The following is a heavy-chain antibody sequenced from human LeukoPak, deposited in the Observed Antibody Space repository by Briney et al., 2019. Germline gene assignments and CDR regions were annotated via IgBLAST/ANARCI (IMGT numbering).Heavy chain of an antibody. CDR3: ARDLVLGVDYYYYMDV. D-gene: IGHD6-6*01. Sequence: SCKASGYTFTSYYMHWVRQAPGKGLEWVAVISYDGSNKYYADSVKGRFTISRDNSKNTLYLQMNSLRAEDTAVYYCARDLVLGVDYYYYMDVWGKGTTVTVSS. J-gene: IGHJ6*03. CDR2: ISYDGSNK. V-gene: IGHV3-30*04. CDR1: GYTFTSYY.